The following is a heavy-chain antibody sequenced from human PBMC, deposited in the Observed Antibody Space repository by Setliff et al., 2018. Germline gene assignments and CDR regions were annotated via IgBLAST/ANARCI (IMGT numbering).Heavy chain of an antibody. CDR3: VRSSAPQVVLAADFDF. CDR2: ISPYSGNT. Sequence: ASVKVSCKASGFVFITYAITWVRQAPGQGLEWLGSISPYSGNTNYPQWLQDRVTMTIDTSATTVYMELQSLRSDDTAVYYCVRSSAPQVVLAADFDFWGQGTPVTVSS. V-gene: IGHV1-18*01. D-gene: IGHD6-19*01. J-gene: IGHJ4*02. CDR1: GFVFITYA.